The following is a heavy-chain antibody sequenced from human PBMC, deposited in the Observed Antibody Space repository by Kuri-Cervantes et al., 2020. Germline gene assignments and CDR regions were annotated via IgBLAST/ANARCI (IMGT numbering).Heavy chain of an antibody. CDR2: ISSSSYI. J-gene: IGHJ6*02. Sequence: GGSLRLSCAASGFTFSSYSMNWVRQAPGKGLEWVSSISSSSYIYYADSVKGRFTISRDNAKNSLYLQMNSLRAEDTAVYYCARDRCSGGSCYDYYGMDVWGQGTTVTVSS. CDR1: GFTFSSYS. D-gene: IGHD2-15*01. CDR3: ARDRCSGGSCYDYYGMDV. V-gene: IGHV3-21*01.